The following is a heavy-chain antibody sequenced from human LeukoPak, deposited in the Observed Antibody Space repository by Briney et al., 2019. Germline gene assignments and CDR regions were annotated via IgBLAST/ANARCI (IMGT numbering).Heavy chain of an antibody. CDR1: GFTFSSYS. Sequence: GGSLRLSCAASGFTFSSYSMTWDRQAPGKGLEWVSSISSDSNYIYYADSVKGRFTISRDNAKNSLYLQMNSLRAEDTAVYYCARDVGAVDYWGQGTLVTVSS. CDR3: ARDVGAVDY. CDR2: ISSDSNYI. J-gene: IGHJ4*02. D-gene: IGHD1-26*01. V-gene: IGHV3-21*01.